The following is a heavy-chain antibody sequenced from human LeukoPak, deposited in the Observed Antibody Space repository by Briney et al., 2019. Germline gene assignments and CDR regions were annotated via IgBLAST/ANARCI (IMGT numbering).Heavy chain of an antibody. CDR2: INPNSGGT. V-gene: IGHV1-2*02. D-gene: IGHD3-10*01. CDR1: GYTFTGYY. CDR3: ARLPMVRGVTPFDY. Sequence: ASVKVSCKASGYTFTGYYMHWVRQAPGQGLEWMGWINPNSGGTNYAQKFQGRVTMTRDTSIGTAYMELSRLRSDDTAVYYCARLPMVRGVTPFDYWGQGTLVTVSS. J-gene: IGHJ4*02.